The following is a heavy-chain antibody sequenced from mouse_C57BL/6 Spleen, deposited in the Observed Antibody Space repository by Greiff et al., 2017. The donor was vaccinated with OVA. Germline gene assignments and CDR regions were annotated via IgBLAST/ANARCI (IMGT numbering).Heavy chain of an antibody. CDR2: ISYDGSN. D-gene: IGHD3-3*01. CDR1: GYSITSGYY. J-gene: IGHJ2*01. Sequence: ESGPGLVKPSQSLSLTCSVTGYSITSGYYWNWIRQFPGNKLEWMGYISYDGSNNYNPSLKNRISITRDTSKNQFFLKLNSVTTEDTATYYCARGGTRCHFDYWGQGTTLTVSS. CDR3: ARGGTRCHFDY. V-gene: IGHV3-6*01.